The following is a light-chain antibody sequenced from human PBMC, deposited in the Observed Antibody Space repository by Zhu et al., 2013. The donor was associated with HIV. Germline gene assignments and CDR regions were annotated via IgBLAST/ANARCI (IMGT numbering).Light chain of an antibody. CDR1: QTINRW. CDR3: QQYSTHGT. V-gene: IGKV1-5*03. CDR2: KAS. J-gene: IGKJ1*01. Sequence: DIQMTQSPSTLSASVGGRVTITCRASQTINRWLAWFQQRPGKAPRLLIYKASTLQNGVPSRFSGSGSGTEFTLTISSLQPDDFATYFCQQYSTHGTFGQGTKVEIK.